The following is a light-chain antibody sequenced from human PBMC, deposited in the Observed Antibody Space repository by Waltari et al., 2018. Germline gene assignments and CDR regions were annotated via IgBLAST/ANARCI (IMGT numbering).Light chain of an antibody. Sequence: EIVLTQSPGTLSLSPGERVTLSCRASQSVNSNYLAWSQQKAGQAPRILIFGASSRATGIPDRFSGSGSGTDFTLTISRLEPEDFAVYYCQLYGNSPVYTFGQGTKLEIK. CDR1: QSVNSNY. CDR2: GAS. J-gene: IGKJ2*01. CDR3: QLYGNSPVYT. V-gene: IGKV3-20*01.